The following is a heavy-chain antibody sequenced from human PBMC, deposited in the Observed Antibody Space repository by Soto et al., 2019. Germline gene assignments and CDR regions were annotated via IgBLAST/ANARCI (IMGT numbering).Heavy chain of an antibody. V-gene: IGHV3-15*01. CDR1: GLTFSNAW. J-gene: IGHJ6*03. D-gene: IGHD3-16*01. CDR3: TPAPGRTSDTEYYYYMDV. CDR2: LKRKTDGGTT. Sequence: PGGSLRLSCAASGLTFSNAWANWVRQAPGEGLEWVGRLKRKTDGGTTGYAAPVKGRFTLSRDDSKNMVYLQMNSLKIEDTGVYYCTPAPGRTSDTEYYYYMDVWGKGTPVTVSS.